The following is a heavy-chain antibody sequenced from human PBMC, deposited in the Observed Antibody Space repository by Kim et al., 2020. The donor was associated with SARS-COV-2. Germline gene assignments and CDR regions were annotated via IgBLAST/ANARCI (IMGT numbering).Heavy chain of an antibody. CDR1: GGSISSSNW. D-gene: IGHD3-10*01. J-gene: IGHJ5*02. Sequence: SETLSLTCAVSGGSISSSNWWSWVRQPPGKGLEWIGEIYHSGSTNYNPSLKSRVTISVDKSKNQFSLKLSSVTAADTAVYYCARGPYYYGSGSQYNWFDPWGQGTLVTVSS. CDR2: IYHSGST. V-gene: IGHV4-4*02. CDR3: ARGPYYYGSGSQYNWFDP.